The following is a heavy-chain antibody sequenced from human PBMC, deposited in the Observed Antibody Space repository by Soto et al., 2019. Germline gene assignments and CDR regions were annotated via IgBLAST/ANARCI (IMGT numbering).Heavy chain of an antibody. CDR1: GYTFTSYG. D-gene: IGHD6-13*01. J-gene: IGHJ6*02. CDR3: ASVGYSSSWYYGMDV. V-gene: IGHV1-18*01. Sequence: ASVKVSCKASGYTFTSYGISWVRQAPGQGLEWMGWISAYNGNTNYAQKLQGRVTMTTDTSTSTAYMELRSLRSDDTAVYYCASVGYSSSWYYGMDVWGQGTTVTVSS. CDR2: ISAYNGNT.